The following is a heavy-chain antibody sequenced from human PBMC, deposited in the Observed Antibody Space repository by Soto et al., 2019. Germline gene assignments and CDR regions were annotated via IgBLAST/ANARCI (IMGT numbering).Heavy chain of an antibody. V-gene: IGHV3-30-3*01. CDR3: ARDASRRMVRLVTHLTWFDS. Sequence: QVQLVESGGGVVQPGRSLRLSCAASGFTFSSYAMHWVRQVPGKGLEWLAVISFDASSDFYMDSVKGRFTISRDNSNNTLFLQMSSLRAEDTALYFCARDASRRMVRLVTHLTWFDSWGQGTLLIVSS. CDR2: ISFDASSD. J-gene: IGHJ5*01. CDR1: GFTFSSYA. D-gene: IGHD2-8*01.